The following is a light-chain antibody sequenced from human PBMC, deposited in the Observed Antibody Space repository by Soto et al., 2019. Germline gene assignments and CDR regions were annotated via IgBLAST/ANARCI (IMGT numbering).Light chain of an antibody. CDR3: QQYKIWPPWT. V-gene: IGKV3-15*01. CDR1: QSVSTN. CDR2: DAS. J-gene: IGKJ1*01. Sequence: EVVMTQSPATLSVSPGERVTLSCRASQSVSTNLVWYQQKPGQPPKLLFYDASTRATGIPARFSGRGSGAEFTLTISSLQSADLAVYDGQQYKIWPPWTCGQGTKVEIK.